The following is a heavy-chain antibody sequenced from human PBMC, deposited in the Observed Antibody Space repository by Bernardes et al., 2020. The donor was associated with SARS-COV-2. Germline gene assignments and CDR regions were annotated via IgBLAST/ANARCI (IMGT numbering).Heavy chain of an antibody. CDR3: ARDYPDPAD. CDR1: GFTFSSNY. Sequence: GGSLRLSCEASGFTFSSNYMAWFRQAPGKGLEWVSVIYSGGNTYYADSVKDRFTISRDNSKNTLYLQMNSLRAEDTAVYYCARDYPDPADWGQGTLVTVSS. D-gene: IGHD6-13*01. V-gene: IGHV3-66*01. CDR2: IYSGGNT. J-gene: IGHJ4*02.